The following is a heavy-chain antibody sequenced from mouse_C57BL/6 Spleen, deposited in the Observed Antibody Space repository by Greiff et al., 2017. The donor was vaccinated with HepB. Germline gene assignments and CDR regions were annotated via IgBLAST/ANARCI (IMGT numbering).Heavy chain of an antibody. V-gene: IGHV1-69*01. CDR3: ARGITTLVRCYFDV. CDR1: GYTFTSYW. D-gene: IGHD1-1*01. Sequence: VQLQQPGAELVMPGASVKLSCKASGYTFTSYWMHWVKQRPGQGLEWIGEIDPSDSYTNYNQKFKGKSTLTLDKSSSTAYMQLSSLTSEDSAVYYCARGITTLVRCYFDVWGTGTTVTVSS. J-gene: IGHJ1*03. CDR2: IDPSDSYT.